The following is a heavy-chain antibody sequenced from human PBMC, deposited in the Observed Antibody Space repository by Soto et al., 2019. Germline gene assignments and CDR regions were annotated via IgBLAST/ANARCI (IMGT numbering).Heavy chain of an antibody. CDR2: INHSGTT. CDR1: VGSFSGYY. CDR3: AIGGFHRGNYKRVDD. V-gene: IGHV4-34*01. J-gene: IGHJ4*01. D-gene: IGHD3-22*01. Sequence: SETLSLTWSVYVGSFSGYYWTWIRQPPGKGLEWIGEINHSGTTTYNASLKSRVTISLDTSRDQFSLRLSSVTAADTAVYFGAIGGFHRGNYKRVDDWG.